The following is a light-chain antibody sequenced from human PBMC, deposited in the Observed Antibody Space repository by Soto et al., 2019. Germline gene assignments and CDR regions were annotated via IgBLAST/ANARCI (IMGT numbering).Light chain of an antibody. J-gene: IGKJ1*01. Sequence: EIVLTQSPATLSLSPGERATLSCRASQSVSSYLAWYQQKPGQAPRLLIYDASNRATGIPARFSGSGSGTDFTLTSSSLEPDDFAVYYCQHRRSWWTFGQGTKVEVK. CDR1: QSVSSY. CDR2: DAS. CDR3: QHRRSWWT. V-gene: IGKV3-11*01.